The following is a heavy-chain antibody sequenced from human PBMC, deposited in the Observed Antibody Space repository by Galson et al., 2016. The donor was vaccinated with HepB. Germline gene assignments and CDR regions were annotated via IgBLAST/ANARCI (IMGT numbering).Heavy chain of an antibody. CDR2: IWYDGSHQ. CDR1: GFTFSNYA. J-gene: IGHJ4*02. V-gene: IGHV3-33*06. D-gene: IGHD4-17*01. CDR3: AKEGRQYGDYDFDH. Sequence: SLRLSCAASGFTFSNYAMHWVRQAPGKGLEWVAVIWYDGSHQYYGDSVKGRFTISRDNSENTLYLQMNSLRAEDTAVYYCAKEGRQYGDYDFDHWGQGTLVTVSS.